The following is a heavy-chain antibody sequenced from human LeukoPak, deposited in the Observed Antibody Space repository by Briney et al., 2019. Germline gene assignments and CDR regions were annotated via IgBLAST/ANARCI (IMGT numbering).Heavy chain of an antibody. Sequence: KTGGSLRLSCAASGFTFSSYSMNWVRRAPGKGLEWVSSISSSSSYIYYAGSVKGRFTISRDNAKNSLYLQMNSLRAEDTAVYYCARTSSGWYEDAFDIWGQGTMVTVSS. J-gene: IGHJ3*02. V-gene: IGHV3-21*01. CDR3: ARTSSGWYEDAFDI. CDR2: ISSSSSYI. CDR1: GFTFSSYS. D-gene: IGHD6-19*01.